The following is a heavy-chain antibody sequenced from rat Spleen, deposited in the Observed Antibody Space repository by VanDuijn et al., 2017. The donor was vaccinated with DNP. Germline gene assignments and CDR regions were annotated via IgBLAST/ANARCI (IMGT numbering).Heavy chain of an antibody. CDR2: IIYDGSRT. Sequence: EVQLVESGGGLVQPGRSLKLSCAASGFTFSDSNMAWIRQAPKKGLEWVATIIYDGSRTYYRDSVRGRVTISRENAKSVLFLEMGSLRSEDTATYYCARHDYDRPNDFYGMDVWGQGTSVIVSP. D-gene: IGHD1-12*01. J-gene: IGHJ4*01. CDR1: GFTFSDSN. V-gene: IGHV5S10*01. CDR3: ARHDYDRPNDFYGMDV.